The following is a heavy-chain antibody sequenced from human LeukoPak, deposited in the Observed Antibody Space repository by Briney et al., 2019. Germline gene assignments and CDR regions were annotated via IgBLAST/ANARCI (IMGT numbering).Heavy chain of an antibody. CDR3: ARDRAVRYFDWLSPAYGMDV. CDR2: ISAYNGNT. Sequence: ASVKVSCKASGYTFTSYGISWVRQAPGQGLEWMGWISAYNGNTNYAQKLQGRVTMTTDTSTSTAYMELRSLRSDDTAVYYCARDRAVRYFDWLSPAYGMDVWGKGTTVTVSS. D-gene: IGHD3-9*01. CDR1: GYTFTSYG. J-gene: IGHJ6*04. V-gene: IGHV1-18*04.